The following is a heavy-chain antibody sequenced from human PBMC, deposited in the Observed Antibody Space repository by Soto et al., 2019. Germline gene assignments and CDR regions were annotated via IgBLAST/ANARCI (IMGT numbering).Heavy chain of an antibody. V-gene: IGHV3-13*01. D-gene: IGHD4-4*01. J-gene: IGHJ5*02. CDR2: IGTAGDT. Sequence: GGSLRLSCAASGFTFSSYDMHWVRQAPGKGLEWVSAIGTAGDTYYPGSVKGRFTISRENAKNSLYLQMNSLRAEDTAVYYCARGDYSNYPNWFDPWGQGTLVTVSS. CDR1: GFTFSSYD. CDR3: ARGDYSNYPNWFDP.